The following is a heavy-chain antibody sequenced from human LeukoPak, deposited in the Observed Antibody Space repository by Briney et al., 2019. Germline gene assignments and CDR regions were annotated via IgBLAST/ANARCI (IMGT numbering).Heavy chain of an antibody. CDR2: IKQDGSEK. Sequence: GGSLRLSCAASGFSFNTYWMTWVRQAPGKGLEWVANIKQDGSEKDYVHSVKGRFTISRDNGKNSLYLQMNSLRGDDTAVYYCARVRGDRDILTGYFKLYFDYWGQGTLVTVSS. V-gene: IGHV3-7*04. CDR3: ARVRGDRDILTGYFKLYFDY. D-gene: IGHD3-9*01. CDR1: GFSFNTYW. J-gene: IGHJ4*02.